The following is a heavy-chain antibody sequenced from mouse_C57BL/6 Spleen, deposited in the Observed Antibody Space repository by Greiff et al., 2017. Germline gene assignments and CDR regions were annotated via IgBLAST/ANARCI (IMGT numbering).Heavy chain of an antibody. J-gene: IGHJ3*01. CDR1: GYTFTSYW. V-gene: IGHV1-61*01. Sequence: QVQLQQPGAELVRPGSSVKLSCKASGYTFTSYWMDWVKQRPGQGLEWIGNIYPSDSETHYNQKFKDKATLTVDKSSSTAYMQLSSLTSEDSAVYYCARREGYDEDGFAYWGQGTLVTVSA. CDR3: ARREGYDEDGFAY. CDR2: IYPSDSET. D-gene: IGHD2-2*01.